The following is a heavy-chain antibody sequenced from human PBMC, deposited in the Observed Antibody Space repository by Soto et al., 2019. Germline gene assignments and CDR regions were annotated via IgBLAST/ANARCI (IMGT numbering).Heavy chain of an antibody. J-gene: IGHJ6*04. Sequence: QVQLQESGPGLVKPSETLSLTCTVSGGSISSYYWSWIRQPPGKGLEWIGYIYYSGSTNYNPSLKSRVTISVDTSKNQFSLKLSSVTAADTAVYYCARLGYYYGSGSYPPPTTGMDVWGKGTTVTVSS. CDR2: IYYSGST. D-gene: IGHD3-10*01. V-gene: IGHV4-59*08. CDR3: ARLGYYYGSGSYPPPTTGMDV. CDR1: GGSISSYY.